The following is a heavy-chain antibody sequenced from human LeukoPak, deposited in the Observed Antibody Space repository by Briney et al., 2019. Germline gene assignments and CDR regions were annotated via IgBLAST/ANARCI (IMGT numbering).Heavy chain of an antibody. CDR3: ARGQRFLEWSLDY. CDR2: IYYSGST. J-gene: IGHJ4*02. D-gene: IGHD3-3*01. Sequence: SETLSLTCTVSGGSFSRGGYYWGWVRRHPGRGLEWIGYIYYSGSTYYNPSLKSRVTISVDTSKNQFSLKLSSVTAADTAVYYCARGQRFLEWSLDYWGQGTLVTVSS. V-gene: IGHV4-31*03. CDR1: GGSFSRGGYY.